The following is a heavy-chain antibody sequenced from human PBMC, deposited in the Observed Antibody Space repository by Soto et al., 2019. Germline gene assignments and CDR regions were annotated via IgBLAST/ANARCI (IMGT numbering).Heavy chain of an antibody. Sequence: QVQLHQSGPGLVKPSQTLSLTCAISGDSVSRTSVAWNWIRQSPSRGLEWLGRTYYRSKWTSDYAVAVRGRITINPDTSKSQFSLQLNSVTPEDTAVYYCVRGQFSALDCWGQGTLVTVPS. D-gene: IGHD3-16*02. V-gene: IGHV6-1*01. CDR3: VRGQFSALDC. J-gene: IGHJ4*02. CDR2: TYYRSKWTS. CDR1: GDSVSRTSVA.